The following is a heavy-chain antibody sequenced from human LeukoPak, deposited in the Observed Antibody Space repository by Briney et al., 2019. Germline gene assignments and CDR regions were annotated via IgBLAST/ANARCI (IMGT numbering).Heavy chain of an antibody. CDR1: GGSISSGGYY. J-gene: IGHJ4*02. CDR2: IYYSGST. D-gene: IGHD2-15*01. V-gene: IGHV4-31*03. Sequence: SETLSLTCTVSGGSISSGGYYWSWIRQHPGKGLEWIGYIYYSGSTYYNPSLKSRVTISVDTSKNQFSLKLSSVTAADTAVYYCARGEYCSGGSCYSHYFDYWGQGTLITVSS. CDR3: ARGEYCSGGSCYSHYFDY.